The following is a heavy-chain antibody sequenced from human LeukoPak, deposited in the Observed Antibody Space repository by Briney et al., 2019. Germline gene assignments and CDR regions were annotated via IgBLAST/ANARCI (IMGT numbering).Heavy chain of an antibody. CDR2: ICYSGST. V-gene: IGHV4-61*01. CDR1: GGSVSSDSFH. Sequence: PSETLSLTCTVSGGSVSSDSFHCSWIRQPPGKGLEWIGYICYSGSTNYNPSLKSRVTISVDTSKNQFSLKLSSVTAADTAVYYCARNDFWSGYYHFDYWGQGTLVTVSS. CDR3: ARNDFWSGYYHFDY. D-gene: IGHD3-3*01. J-gene: IGHJ4*02.